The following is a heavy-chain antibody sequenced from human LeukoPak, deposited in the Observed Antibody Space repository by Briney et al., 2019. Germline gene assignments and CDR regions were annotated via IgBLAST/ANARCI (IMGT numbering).Heavy chain of an antibody. CDR1: GFTFSSYA. Sequence: PGGSLRLSCAASGFTFSSYAMSWVRQAPGKGLEWVSAISGSGGSTYYADSVKGRFTISRDNSKNTLYLQMNSLRAEDTAVYYCAKDILKGDGYNYPSDYWGQGTLVTVSS. D-gene: IGHD5-24*01. V-gene: IGHV3-23*01. CDR3: AKDILKGDGYNYPSDY. J-gene: IGHJ4*02. CDR2: ISGSGGST.